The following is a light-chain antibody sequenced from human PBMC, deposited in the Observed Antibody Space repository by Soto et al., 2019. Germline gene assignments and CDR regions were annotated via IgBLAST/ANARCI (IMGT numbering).Light chain of an antibody. CDR1: QSVNSN. V-gene: IGKV3-15*01. CDR2: GAS. Sequence: EIVMTQSPATLSVSPGERATLSCSASQSVNSNLAWYQQKPGQAPRLLIYGASTRAADIPARFSGSGSGTEYSPTISRLQSDFFSVYFCQQYNKSPRTFGQGTKVDI. CDR3: QQYNKSPRT. J-gene: IGKJ1*01.